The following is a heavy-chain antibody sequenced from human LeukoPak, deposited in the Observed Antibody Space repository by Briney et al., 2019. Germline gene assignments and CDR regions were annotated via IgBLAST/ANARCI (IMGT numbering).Heavy chain of an antibody. CDR1: GGXISSYY. V-gene: IGHV4-59*08. CDR3: ARHKWDSSLDY. CDR2: IYYTGST. D-gene: IGHD3-22*01. J-gene: IGHJ4*02. Sequence: SETLSLTCAVSGGXISSYYCSWIRQPPGKGLEWIGYIYYTGSTNYNPSLKSRVTISVDTSKNQFSLRLSSVTAADTAVYYCARHKWDSSLDYWGQGALVTVSS.